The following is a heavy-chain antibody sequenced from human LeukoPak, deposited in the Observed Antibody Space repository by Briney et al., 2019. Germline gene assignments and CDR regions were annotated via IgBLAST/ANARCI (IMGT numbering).Heavy chain of an antibody. D-gene: IGHD2-8*01. J-gene: IGHJ1*01. CDR3: ATANFYFQY. Sequence: AETLSLTCTVSSGSIRSSSYYWGWIRQPPGKGLEWIGSIFYSGSTYYNPSLKSRVTMSVDTSKNQFSLKLSSVAAADTAVYYCATANFYFQYWGQGTLVTVSS. CDR2: IFYSGST. CDR1: SGSIRSSSYY. V-gene: IGHV4-39*01.